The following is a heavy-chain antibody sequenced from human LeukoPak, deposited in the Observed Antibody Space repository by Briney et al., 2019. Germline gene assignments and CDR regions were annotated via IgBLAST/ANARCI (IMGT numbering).Heavy chain of an antibody. CDR3: ARIRGGTMDFDY. Sequence: ASVKVSCKASGYTFTSYYMHWVRQAPGQGLEWMGIINPSGGSTSYAQKFQGRVTTTRDMSTSTVYMELSSLRSEDTAVYYCARIRGGTMDFDYWGQGTLVTVSS. J-gene: IGHJ4*02. V-gene: IGHV1-46*01. CDR1: GYTFTSYY. D-gene: IGHD3-3*01. CDR2: INPSGGST.